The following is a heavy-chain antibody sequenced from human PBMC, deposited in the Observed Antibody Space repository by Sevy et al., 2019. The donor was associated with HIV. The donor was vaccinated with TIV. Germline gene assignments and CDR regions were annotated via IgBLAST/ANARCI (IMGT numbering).Heavy chain of an antibody. CDR2: ISYDGSNK. CDR1: GFTFSSYA. J-gene: IGHJ6*02. CDR3: ARDDEPDYYYFDMDV. V-gene: IGHV3-30-3*01. Sequence: GGSLRLSCAASGFTFSSYAMHWVRQAPGKGLEWVAVISYDGSNKYYADSVKGRFTISRDNSKNTLYLQMDGLRAEDTALYYCARDDEPDYYYFDMDVLGQGTPVTVSS.